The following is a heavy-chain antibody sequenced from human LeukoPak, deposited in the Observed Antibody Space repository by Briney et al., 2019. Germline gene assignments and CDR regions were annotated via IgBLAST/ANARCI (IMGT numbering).Heavy chain of an antibody. D-gene: IGHD1-26*01. CDR3: VRSSGRYSNL. Sequence: ASVKVSCKASGYTFTDYGGSWVRQAPGQGLEWMGWISAYDGKAKFDLKVQDRVTLTIDTSATTAFMDLRSLRFDDTAVYCCVRSSGRYSNLWGQGTLVIVSS. CDR2: ISAYDGKA. J-gene: IGHJ5*02. CDR1: GYTFTDYG. V-gene: IGHV1-18*01.